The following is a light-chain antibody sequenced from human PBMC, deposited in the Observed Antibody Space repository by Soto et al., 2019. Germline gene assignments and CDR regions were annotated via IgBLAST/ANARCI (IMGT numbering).Light chain of an antibody. CDR1: SSDVGAYNY. Sequence: QSVLTQPPSASGSPGQSVAISCTGTSSDVGAYNYVAWYQQHPGKVPKLMIYEVSKRPSGVPDRFSGSKSGNTASLTVSGLQADDEADYYCSSYAGSDVFVFGTGPNFTVL. CDR2: EVS. J-gene: IGLJ1*01. CDR3: SSYAGSDVFV. V-gene: IGLV2-8*01.